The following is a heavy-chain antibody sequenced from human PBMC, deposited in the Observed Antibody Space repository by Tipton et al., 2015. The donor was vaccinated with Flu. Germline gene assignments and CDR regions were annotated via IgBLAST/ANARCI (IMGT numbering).Heavy chain of an antibody. J-gene: IGHJ4*02. V-gene: IGHV4-34*01. CDR1: GGSFSGNY. CDR3: TGTAGGY. CDR2: IHHNGIT. D-gene: IGHD1/OR15-1a*01. Sequence: GSLRLSCAVYGGSFSGNYWTWIRQPPGKGLEWIVKIHHNGITNYNPSLKSRGTISVDTSKNHFSLTLSSLTAADIVTGTVTGTAGGYWGQGTLVTVSS.